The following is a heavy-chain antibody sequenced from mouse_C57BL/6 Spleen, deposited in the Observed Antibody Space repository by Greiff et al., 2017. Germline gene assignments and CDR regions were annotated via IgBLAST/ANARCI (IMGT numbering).Heavy chain of an antibody. CDR3: ARSYYYGSSPRYFDV. J-gene: IGHJ1*03. CDR2: IDPSDSYT. D-gene: IGHD1-1*01. V-gene: IGHV1-50*01. CDR1: GYTFTSYW. Sequence: QVQLQQSGAELVKPGASVKLSCKASGYTFTSYWMQWVKQRPGQGLEWIGEIDPSDSYTNYNQKFKGKATLTVDTSSSTAYMQLSSLTSEDSAVYYCARSYYYGSSPRYFDVWGTGTTVTVSS.